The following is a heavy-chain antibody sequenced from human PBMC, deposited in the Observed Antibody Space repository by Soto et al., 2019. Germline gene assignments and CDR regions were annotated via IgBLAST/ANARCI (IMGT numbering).Heavy chain of an antibody. CDR1: GLTFSTYD. Sequence: GGSLRLSCAASGLTFSTYDFHWVRQATGKGLEWVSAIGAGYDTYYPDSVRGRFTISRENVRNSLYLQMDSLRVEDTAVYYCAREVVDFNSPYLYFDLWGRGTLVTVSS. D-gene: IGHD2-21*01. CDR3: AREVVDFNSPYLYFDL. V-gene: IGHV3-13*01. J-gene: IGHJ2*01. CDR2: IGAGYDT.